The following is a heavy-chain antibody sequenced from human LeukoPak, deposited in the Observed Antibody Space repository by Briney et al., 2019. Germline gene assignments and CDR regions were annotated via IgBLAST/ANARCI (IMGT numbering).Heavy chain of an antibody. Sequence: GGSLRLSCAASGFTFSSSWMSWVRQAPGKGLEWVAVISYDGSNKYYADSVKGRFTISRDNSKNTLYLQINSLRAEDTAVYYCAKDRLWFGELFYYFDYWGQGTLVTVSS. CDR3: AKDRLWFGELFYYFDY. CDR1: GFTFSSSW. CDR2: ISYDGSNK. J-gene: IGHJ4*02. V-gene: IGHV3-30*18. D-gene: IGHD3-10*01.